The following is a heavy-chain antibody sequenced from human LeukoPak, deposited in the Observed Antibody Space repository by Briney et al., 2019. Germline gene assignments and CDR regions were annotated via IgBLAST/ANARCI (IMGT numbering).Heavy chain of an antibody. D-gene: IGHD2-15*01. CDR1: GFTLSTYT. CDR3: ARDCSGGICNYYGMDV. J-gene: IGHJ6*02. CDR2: ISNDGSNK. V-gene: IGHV3-30*04. Sequence: GRSLRLSCAASGFTLSTYTMHWVRQAPGKGLEWVAVISNDGSNKYYANSVKGRFTVSRDNSKNTLYLQMNSLRAEDTAVYYCARDCSGGICNYYGMDVWGQGTTVTVSS.